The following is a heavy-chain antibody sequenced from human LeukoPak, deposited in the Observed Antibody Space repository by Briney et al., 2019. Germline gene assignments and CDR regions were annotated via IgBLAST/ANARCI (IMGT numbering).Heavy chain of an antibody. D-gene: IGHD6-13*01. V-gene: IGHV4-39*07. J-gene: IGHJ4*02. Sequence: PSETLSLTCTVSGGSISSSSYYWGWIRQPPGKGLEWIGSIYYSGSTYYNPSLKSRVTISVDTSKNQFSLKLSSVTAADTAVYYCARDRDSSSWYHFFDYWGQGTLVTVSS. CDR1: GGSISSSSYY. CDR3: ARDRDSSSWYHFFDY. CDR2: IYYSGST.